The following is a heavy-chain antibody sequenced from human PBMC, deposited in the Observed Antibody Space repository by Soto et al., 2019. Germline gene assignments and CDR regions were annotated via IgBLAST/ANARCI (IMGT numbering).Heavy chain of an antibody. Sequence: RLSCAASEFTFSSYGMLWVRQAPGKGPMWVSRIKSDVSGTYYADPVNGRLTISRDNAKNTLYLQMNSLRDEDRAVCYCAKGPRSTVDLDYWGQGTLVTGSS. J-gene: IGHJ4*02. CDR1: EFTFSSYG. V-gene: IGHV3-74*01. CDR3: AKGPRSTVDLDY. CDR2: IKSDVSGT. D-gene: IGHD4-17*01.